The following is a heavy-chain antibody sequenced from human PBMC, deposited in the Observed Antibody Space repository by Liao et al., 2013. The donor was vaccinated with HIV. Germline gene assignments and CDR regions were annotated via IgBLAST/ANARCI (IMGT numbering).Heavy chain of an antibody. CDR3: ARDGGGLWD. CDR2: IYTSGTS. V-gene: IGHV4-61*02. CDR1: GGSISSDSYY. J-gene: IGHJ4*02. Sequence: QVQLQESGPGLVKPSQTLSLTCAVSGGSISSDSYYWSWVRQPAGKGLEWIGHIYTSGTSNYNPSLESRVTMSLDTSKNQFSLNLNSVTAADTAVYYCARDGGGLWDWGHGNPGHRL. D-gene: IGHD3/OR15-3a*01.